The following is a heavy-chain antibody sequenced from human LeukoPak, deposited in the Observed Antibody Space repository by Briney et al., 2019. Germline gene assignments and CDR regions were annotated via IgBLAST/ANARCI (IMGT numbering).Heavy chain of an antibody. J-gene: IGHJ4*02. CDR1: GFTVSSNY. V-gene: IGHV3-66*01. Sequence: GGSLRLSCAASGFTVSSNYMSWVRQAPGKGLEWVSVIYSGGSTYYADSVKGRFTISRDNSKNTLYLQMNSLRAEDTAVYYCAKDLSCSSASCRPDYWGQGTLVTVSS. CDR2: IYSGGST. D-gene: IGHD2-2*01. CDR3: AKDLSCSSASCRPDY.